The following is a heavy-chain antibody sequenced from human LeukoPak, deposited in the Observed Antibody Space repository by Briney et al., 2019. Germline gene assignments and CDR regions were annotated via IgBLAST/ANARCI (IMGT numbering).Heavy chain of an antibody. Sequence: GRSLRLSCAASGFTFSSYGMHWVRQAPGKGLEWVAVIWYDGSNKYYADSVKGRFTISRDNSKNTLYLQMNSLRAEDTAVYYCASTRVVPAAPYAFDIWGQGTMVTVSS. V-gene: IGHV3-33*01. CDR2: IWYDGSNK. CDR1: GFTFSSYG. CDR3: ASTRVVPAAPYAFDI. D-gene: IGHD2-2*01. J-gene: IGHJ3*02.